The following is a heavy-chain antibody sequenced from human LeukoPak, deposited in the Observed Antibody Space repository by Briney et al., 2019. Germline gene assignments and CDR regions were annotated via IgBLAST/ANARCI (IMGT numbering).Heavy chain of an antibody. J-gene: IGHJ4*02. CDR3: ARDQVVVTASRFDY. V-gene: IGHV3-23*01. CDR2: ISTSGGNT. Sequence: GGSLRLSCAASGFMFRSYAMNWVRQAPGKGLEWVSNISTSGGNTYYPDSVKGRFTISRDNSKNTLYLQMHSLRAEDTAVYYCARDQVVVTASRFDYWGQGTLVTVSS. D-gene: IGHD2-15*01. CDR1: GFMFRSYA.